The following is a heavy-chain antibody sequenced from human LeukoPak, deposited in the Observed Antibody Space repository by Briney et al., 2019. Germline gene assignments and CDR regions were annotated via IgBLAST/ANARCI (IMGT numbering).Heavy chain of an antibody. V-gene: IGHV4-39*01. Sequence: SETLSLTCIVSGGSISSSSYYWGWIRQPPGKGLEWIGSIYYSGSTYYNPSLKSRVTISVDTSKNQFSLKLSSVTAADTAVYYCARLSSWPLNWFDPWGQGTLVTVSS. CDR2: IYYSGST. CDR3: ARLSSWPLNWFDP. D-gene: IGHD6-13*01. J-gene: IGHJ5*02. CDR1: GGSISSSSYY.